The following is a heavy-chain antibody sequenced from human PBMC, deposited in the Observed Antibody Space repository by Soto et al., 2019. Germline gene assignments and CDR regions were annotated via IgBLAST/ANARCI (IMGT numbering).Heavy chain of an antibody. D-gene: IGHD3-22*01. CDR2: IYYSGST. V-gene: IGHV4-61*01. CDR1: GGSVSSGSYY. CDR3: ARVRRYYDSSGYYYFSNFHY. J-gene: IGHJ4*02. Sequence: SETLSLTCTVSGGSVSSGSYYWSWIRQPPGKGLEWIGYIYYSGSTNYNPSLKSRVTISVDTSKNQFSLKLTSVTAADTAVYYCARVRRYYDSSGYYYFSNFHYWGQGTLVTVSS.